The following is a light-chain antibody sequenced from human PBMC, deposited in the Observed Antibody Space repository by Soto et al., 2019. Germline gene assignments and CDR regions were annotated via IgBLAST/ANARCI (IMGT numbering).Light chain of an antibody. CDR3: QQYGSSPKLT. Sequence: IVWTQSPGTLSLSPGERATLSCRASQSVSSSYLAWYQQKPGQAPRLLIYGASSRATGIPDRFSGSGSGTDFTLTISRLEPEDFAVYYCQQYGSSPKLTSGGRIKVDIK. CDR1: QSVSSSY. V-gene: IGKV3-20*01. J-gene: IGKJ4*01. CDR2: GAS.